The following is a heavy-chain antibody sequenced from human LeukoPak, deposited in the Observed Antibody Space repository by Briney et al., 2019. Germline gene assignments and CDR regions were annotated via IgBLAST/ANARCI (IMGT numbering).Heavy chain of an antibody. V-gene: IGHV3-7*01. CDR2: INPDGSGK. J-gene: IGHJ4*02. CDR3: ASWGAGGNS. Sequence: GGSLRLSCEASGFTLSTYWMNWVRQVPGKGLDWVANINPDGSGKRYVGSVEGRFTIARDNADNPLSLQMNSLRAEDTAVYYCASWGAGGNSWGQGTLVTVSS. D-gene: IGHD3-16*01. CDR1: GFTLSTYW.